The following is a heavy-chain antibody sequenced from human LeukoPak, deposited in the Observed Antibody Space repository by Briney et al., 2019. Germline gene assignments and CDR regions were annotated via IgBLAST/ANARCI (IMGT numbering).Heavy chain of an antibody. Sequence: ASVKVSCKASGYTFTGYYMHWVRQAPGQGLEWMGWINPNSGGTNYAQKFQGWVTMTRDTSISTACMELSRLRSDDTAVYYCARGAGYYDSSGYYDYFDYWGQGTLVTVSS. V-gene: IGHV1-2*04. CDR3: ARGAGYYDSSGYYDYFDY. J-gene: IGHJ4*02. CDR1: GYTFTGYY. CDR2: INPNSGGT. D-gene: IGHD3-22*01.